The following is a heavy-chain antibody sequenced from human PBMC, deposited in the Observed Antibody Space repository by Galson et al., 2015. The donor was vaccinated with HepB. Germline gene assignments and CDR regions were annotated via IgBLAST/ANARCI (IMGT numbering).Heavy chain of an antibody. Sequence: SLRLSCAASGFTFSSYAMSWVRQAPGKGLEWVSAISGSGGSTYYADSVRGRFTISRDNSKNTLYLQMNSLRAEDTAVYYCAKGGWYQLLGWFDLWGQGTLVTVSS. CDR1: GFTFSSYA. V-gene: IGHV3-23*01. CDR2: ISGSGGST. D-gene: IGHD2-2*01. CDR3: AKGGWYQLLGWFDL. J-gene: IGHJ5*02.